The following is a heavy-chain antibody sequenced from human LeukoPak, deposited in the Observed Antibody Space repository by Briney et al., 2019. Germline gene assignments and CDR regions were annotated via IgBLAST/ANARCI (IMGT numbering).Heavy chain of an antibody. J-gene: IGHJ4*02. CDR2: ISYDGSNK. V-gene: IGHV3-30-3*01. Sequence: GRSLRLSCAASGFTFSSYAMHWVRQAPGKGLEWVAVISYDGSNKYYADSVKGRFTISRDNSKNTLYLQMNSLRAEDTAVYYCAASRVYSSSWSYWGQGTLVTVSS. CDR1: GFTFSSYA. D-gene: IGHD6-13*01. CDR3: AASRVYSSSWSY.